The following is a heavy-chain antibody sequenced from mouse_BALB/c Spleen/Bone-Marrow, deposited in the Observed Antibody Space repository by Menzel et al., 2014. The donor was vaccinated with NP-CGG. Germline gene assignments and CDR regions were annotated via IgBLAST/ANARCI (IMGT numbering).Heavy chain of an antibody. V-gene: IGHV5-2*01. D-gene: IGHD1-1*01. CDR3: ARHGDYYGSSLFAY. J-gene: IGHJ3*01. CDR1: EYEFPSHD. Sequence: VQLKESGGGLVQPGESLKLSCESNEYEFPSHDMSWVRKTPVKRLELVAAINSDGGSTYYPDTMESRFIISRDNSKKTLYLQMSSLRSEDTAFYYCARHGDYYGSSLFAYWGQGTLVTVSA. CDR2: INSDGGST.